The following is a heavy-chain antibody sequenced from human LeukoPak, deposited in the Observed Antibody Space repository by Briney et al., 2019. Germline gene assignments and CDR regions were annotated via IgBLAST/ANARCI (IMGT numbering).Heavy chain of an antibody. CDR1: GFTFSSYG. V-gene: IGHV3-23*01. D-gene: IGHD6-13*01. J-gene: IGHJ4*02. Sequence: PGGTLRLSCAASGFTFSSYGMSWVRQAPGKGLEWVSAISGSGGSTYYADSVKGRFTISRDNSKNTLYLQMNSLRAEDTAVYYCAKGPAHPSYSSSWYYFDYWGQGTLVTVSS. CDR2: ISGSGGST. CDR3: AKGPAHPSYSSSWYYFDY.